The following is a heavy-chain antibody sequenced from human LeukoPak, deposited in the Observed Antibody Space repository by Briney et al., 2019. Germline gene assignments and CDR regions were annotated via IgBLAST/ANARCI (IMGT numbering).Heavy chain of an antibody. J-gene: IGHJ4*02. CDR1: GFTFSRYG. CDR2: ISYDGSNK. CDR3: AKDSSSSLDY. V-gene: IGHV3-30*18. D-gene: IGHD6-6*01. Sequence: HPGGSLRLSCAASGFTFSRYGMHWVRQAPGKGLEWVAVISYDGSNKYYADSVKGRFTISRDNSKNTLYLQMNSLRAEDTAVYYCAKDSSSSLDYWGRGTLVTVSS.